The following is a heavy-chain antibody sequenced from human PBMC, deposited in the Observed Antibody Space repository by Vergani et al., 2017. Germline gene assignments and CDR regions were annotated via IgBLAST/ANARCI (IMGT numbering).Heavy chain of an antibody. V-gene: IGHV4-61*02. CDR3: ARRSGGYYSGGKVHPLRTAFDV. J-gene: IGHJ3*01. CDR2: ISASGNA. CDR1: GGSISAGYYF. D-gene: IGHD2-15*01. Sequence: QVQLQASGPGRVKPSQTLSLTCTLSGGSISAGYYFWSWIRQPAGKGLEWLGHISASGNASHSPSLKTRVSMSVDTSKNQFSLTVTSGTAAGTAIYFCARRSGGYYSGGKVHPLRTAFDVWGNGTVVTVSS.